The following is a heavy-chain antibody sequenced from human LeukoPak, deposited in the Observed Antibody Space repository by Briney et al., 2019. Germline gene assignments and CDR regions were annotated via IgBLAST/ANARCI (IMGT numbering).Heavy chain of an antibody. Sequence: PGGSLRLSCAASGFTFSDYNMRWIRQAPGKGLEWVSSISRSGSTKYYADSVKGRFTISRDNAKNSLLLQMNSLRAEDTAVYYCAKEKSGSYYSLDYWGQGTLVTVSS. CDR3: AKEKSGSYYSLDY. CDR1: GFTFSDYN. V-gene: IGHV3-11*01. CDR2: ISRSGSTK. J-gene: IGHJ4*02. D-gene: IGHD1-26*01.